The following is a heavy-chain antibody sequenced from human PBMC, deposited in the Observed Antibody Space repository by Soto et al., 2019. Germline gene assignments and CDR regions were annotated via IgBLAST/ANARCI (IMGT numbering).Heavy chain of an antibody. V-gene: IGHV4-34*01. CDR2: INHSGST. Sequence: QVQLQQWGAGLLKPSETLSLTCAVYGGSLSHYYWSWIRQSPGKGLEWIGEINHSGSTNYNSSLKSRVTISVETSKNQFSLMLRYVTAADTAVYYCVREGYYDVCGYYYGMDVWGQGTTVTVSS. J-gene: IGHJ6*02. CDR3: VREGYYDVCGYYYGMDV. D-gene: IGHD3-3*01. CDR1: GGSLSHYY.